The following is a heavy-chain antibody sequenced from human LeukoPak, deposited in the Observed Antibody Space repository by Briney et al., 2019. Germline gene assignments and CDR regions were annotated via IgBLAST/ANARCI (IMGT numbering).Heavy chain of an antibody. J-gene: IGHJ6*02. CDR2: ISSSSSTI. Sequence: PGGSLRLSCAASGFTFSSYSMNWVRQAPGKGLEWVSYISSSSSTIYYADSVKGRFTISRDNAKNTLYLQMNSLRAEDTAVYYCASDTAMVTMGYYYYGMDVWGQGTTVTVSS. V-gene: IGHV3-48*04. CDR1: GFTFSSYS. CDR3: ASDTAMVTMGYYYYGMDV. D-gene: IGHD5-18*01.